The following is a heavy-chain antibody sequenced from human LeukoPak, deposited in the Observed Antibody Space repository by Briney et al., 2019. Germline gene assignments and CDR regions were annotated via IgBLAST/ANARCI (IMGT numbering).Heavy chain of an antibody. Sequence: SETQSLTCTVSGGSISSYYWSWIRQPPGKGLEWIGYIYYSGSTNYNPSLKSRVTISVGTSKNQFSLKLSSVTAADTAVYYCARGQREYSSSSRYFDYRGQGTLVTVSS. CDR1: GGSISSYY. D-gene: IGHD6-6*01. CDR2: IYYSGST. J-gene: IGHJ4*02. V-gene: IGHV4-59*01. CDR3: ARGQREYSSSSRYFDY.